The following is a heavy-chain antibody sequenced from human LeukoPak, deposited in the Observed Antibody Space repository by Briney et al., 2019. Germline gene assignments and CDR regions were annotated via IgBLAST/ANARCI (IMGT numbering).Heavy chain of an antibody. V-gene: IGHV1-69*05. J-gene: IGHJ4*02. Sequence: SVKVSCKASGGTFSSYAISWVRQAPGQGLEWMGRIIPISGTANYAQKFQGRVTITTDESTRTAYMELSSLRSEDKAVYYCARDGPAVDTAMVTFYFDYWGQGTLVTVSS. CDR3: ARDGPAVDTAMVTFYFDY. CDR2: IIPISGTA. D-gene: IGHD5-18*01. CDR1: GGTFSSYA.